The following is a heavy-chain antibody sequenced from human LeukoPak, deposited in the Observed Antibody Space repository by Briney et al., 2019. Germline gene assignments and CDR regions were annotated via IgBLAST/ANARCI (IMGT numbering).Heavy chain of an antibody. Sequence: GGSLRLSCAASGFTVSSNYMSWVRQAPGKGLEWVSVIYSGGSTYYADSVKGRFTISRDNSKNTLYLQMNSLRAEDTAVYYCARAPPVAGHDYWGQGTLVTVSS. CDR1: GFTVSSNY. V-gene: IGHV3-66*01. CDR3: ARAPPVAGHDY. D-gene: IGHD6-19*01. J-gene: IGHJ4*02. CDR2: IYSGGST.